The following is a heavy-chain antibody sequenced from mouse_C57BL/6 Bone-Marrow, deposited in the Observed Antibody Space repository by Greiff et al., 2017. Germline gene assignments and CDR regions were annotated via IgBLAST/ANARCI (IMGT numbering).Heavy chain of an antibody. CDR2: IYPGDGDT. D-gene: IGHD3-2*02. Sequence: VQLQQSGPELVKPGASVKISCKASGYAFSSSWMNWVKQRPGKGLEWIGRIYPGDGDTNYNGKFKGKATLTADKSSSTAYMQLSSLTSEDSAVYFCAREETAQAPYYAMDYWGQGTSVTVSS. V-gene: IGHV1-82*01. J-gene: IGHJ4*01. CDR3: AREETAQAPYYAMDY. CDR1: GYAFSSSW.